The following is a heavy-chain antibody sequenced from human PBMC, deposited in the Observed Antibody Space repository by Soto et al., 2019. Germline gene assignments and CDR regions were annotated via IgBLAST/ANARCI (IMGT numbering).Heavy chain of an antibody. CDR2: IKSKTDGGTS. CDR1: GFTFSTAW. V-gene: IGHV3-15*07. CDR3: TGLGDYSLEIGH. Sequence: PGGSLSLSCAASGFTFSTAWINWVRQAPGKGLEWVGRIKSKTDGGTSDFAAPVRGRFAISRDDSKNTLYLQMNSLKTEDTAVYYCTGLGDYSLEIGHWGQGTLVTVSS. J-gene: IGHJ4*02. D-gene: IGHD4-17*01.